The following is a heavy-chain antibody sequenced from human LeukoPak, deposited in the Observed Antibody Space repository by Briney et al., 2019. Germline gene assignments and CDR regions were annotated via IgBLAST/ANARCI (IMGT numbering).Heavy chain of an antibody. Sequence: ASVKVSCKASGYTFTGYYMHWVRQAPGQGLEWMGWISAYNGNTNYAQKLQGRVTMTTDTSTSTAYMELRSLRSDDTAVYYCAGTGNWNYDLDYWGQGTLVTVSS. J-gene: IGHJ4*02. CDR1: GYTFTGYY. D-gene: IGHD1-7*01. V-gene: IGHV1-18*04. CDR3: AGTGNWNYDLDY. CDR2: ISAYNGNT.